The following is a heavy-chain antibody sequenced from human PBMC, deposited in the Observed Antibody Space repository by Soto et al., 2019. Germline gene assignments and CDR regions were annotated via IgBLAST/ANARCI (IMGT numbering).Heavy chain of an antibody. V-gene: IGHV1-18*01. D-gene: IGHD5-18*01. J-gene: IGHJ6*02. CDR2: IDPKNGST. CDR1: GYTFTTFG. Sequence: ASVKVSCKASGYTFTTFGISWVRQAPGQGLEWMGWIDPKNGSTKDAQKFQGRVTMTTDTSTSTAYMELSMLRSDDTAVYFCARDKIRGYSYGWNYYYGMDVWGQGTTVTVSS. CDR3: ARDKIRGYSYGWNYYYGMDV.